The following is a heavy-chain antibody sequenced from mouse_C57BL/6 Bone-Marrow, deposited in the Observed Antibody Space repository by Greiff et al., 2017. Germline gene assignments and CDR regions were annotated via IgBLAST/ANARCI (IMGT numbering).Heavy chain of an antibody. D-gene: IGHD1-1*01. Sequence: VKLQQPGAELVMPGASVKLSCKASGYTFTSYWMHWVKQRPGQGLEWIGEIDPSDSYTNYNQKFKGKSTLTVDKSSSTAYMQLSSLTSEDSAVYCCARGTTVAAYWGQGTLVTVSA. V-gene: IGHV1-69*01. CDR3: ARGTTVAAY. CDR2: IDPSDSYT. J-gene: IGHJ3*01. CDR1: GYTFTSYW.